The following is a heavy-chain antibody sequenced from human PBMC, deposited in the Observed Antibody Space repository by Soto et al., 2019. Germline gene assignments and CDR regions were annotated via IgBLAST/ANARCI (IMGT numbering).Heavy chain of an antibody. J-gene: IGHJ4*02. CDR2: MSGTGGST. V-gene: IGHV3-23*01. D-gene: IGHD6-19*01. CDR3: AKAVFSSGWSPSAFDY. CDR1: GFTFSSYA. Sequence: EVQLLESGGGLVQPGRSLRLSCAASGFTFSSYAMNWVRQAPGKGLEWVSAMSGTGGSTYYADSVKGRFTISRDNSKNTLYLQMNSLRVEDTDVFYCAKAVFSSGWSPSAFDYWGQGTLVTVSS.